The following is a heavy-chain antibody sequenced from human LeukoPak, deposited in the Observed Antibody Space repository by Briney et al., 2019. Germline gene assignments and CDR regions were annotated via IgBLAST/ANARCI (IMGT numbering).Heavy chain of an antibody. J-gene: IGHJ5*02. CDR2: ISGSGGST. Sequence: PGGSLRLSCAASGFTFSSYAMSWVRQAPGKGLEWVSAISGSGGSTYYADSVKGRFTISRDNSKNTLYLQMNSLRAEDTAVYYCARDPISYSYGYDWFDPWGQGTLVTVSS. V-gene: IGHV3-23*01. D-gene: IGHD5-18*01. CDR3: ARDPISYSYGYDWFDP. CDR1: GFTFSSYA.